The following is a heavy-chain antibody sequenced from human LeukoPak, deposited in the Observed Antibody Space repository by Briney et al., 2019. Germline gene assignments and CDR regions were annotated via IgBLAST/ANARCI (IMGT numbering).Heavy chain of an antibody. Sequence: PSETPSLTSTLSAGSISTYYSSSIREPAGKGLEWLWRINSSGTTHYNPSLRSQVTLSIDTSKTQFSLKLSSVTAADTAVYYCGRLNLPSVSGAFDYWGQGTLVTVSS. CDR1: AGSISTYY. D-gene: IGHD2-2*01. CDR3: GRLNLPSVSGAFDY. CDR2: INSSGTT. J-gene: IGHJ4*02. V-gene: IGHV4-4*07.